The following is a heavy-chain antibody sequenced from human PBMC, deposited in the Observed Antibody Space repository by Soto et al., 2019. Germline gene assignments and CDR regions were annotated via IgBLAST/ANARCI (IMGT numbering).Heavy chain of an antibody. CDR1: GGTFGSYA. Sequence: QVQLVQSGAEVKKPGSSVKVSCKSSGGTFGSYAITWVRRAPGQGLEWLGGIIPILNSPAYAQKFQARVVITADEITNTAYMELNSLRFDDTAVYYCARDAPYCTSATCPKSYDMDVWGEGTTVTVAS. CDR3: ARDAPYCTSATCPKSYDMDV. V-gene: IGHV1-69*01. CDR2: IIPILNSP. J-gene: IGHJ6*02. D-gene: IGHD2-2*01.